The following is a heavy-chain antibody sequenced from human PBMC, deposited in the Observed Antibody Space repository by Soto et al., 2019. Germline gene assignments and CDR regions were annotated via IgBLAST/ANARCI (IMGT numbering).Heavy chain of an antibody. CDR2: IYYSGST. CDR3: ARDYDDILTGRRWFDP. D-gene: IGHD3-9*01. Sequence: SETLSLTCTVSGGSISSYYWSWIRQPPGKGLEWIGYIYYSGSTNYNPSLKSRVTISADTSKNQFSLKLSSVTAADTAVYYCARDYDDILTGRRWFDPWGQGTLVTVSS. CDR1: GGSISSYY. J-gene: IGHJ5*02. V-gene: IGHV4-59*01.